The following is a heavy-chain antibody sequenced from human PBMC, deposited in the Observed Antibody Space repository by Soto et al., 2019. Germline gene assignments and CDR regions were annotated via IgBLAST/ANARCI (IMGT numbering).Heavy chain of an antibody. CDR1: GFTVSGYA. Sequence: EVQLAESGGGLAQPGGSLRLSCAASGFTVSGYAMYWVRQAPGKGLEYVSGISSDGVGTYYAYSVQGRFTISRENCKNPEEPQLGSWESADMAVYCCGRRDRSDFYLTDVWGKGTTVTVSS. CDR2: ISSDGVGT. D-gene: IGHD3-10*01. CDR3: GRRDRSDFYLTDV. V-gene: IGHV3-64*01. J-gene: IGHJ6*03.